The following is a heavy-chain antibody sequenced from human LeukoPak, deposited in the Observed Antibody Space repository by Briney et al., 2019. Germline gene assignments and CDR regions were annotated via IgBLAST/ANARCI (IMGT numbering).Heavy chain of an antibody. V-gene: IGHV3-74*01. CDR3: VRGGESTWS. CDR1: GFTFSSYW. CDR2: INNDGSGT. J-gene: IGHJ5*02. Sequence: GGSLRLSCAASGFTFSSYWMHWVRHAPGKGPVWVSRINNDGSGTTYADSVKGRFTISRDDAKNTQYLQMNSLRAEDTAVYYCVRGGESTWSWGQGTLVTVSS. D-gene: IGHD2-15*01.